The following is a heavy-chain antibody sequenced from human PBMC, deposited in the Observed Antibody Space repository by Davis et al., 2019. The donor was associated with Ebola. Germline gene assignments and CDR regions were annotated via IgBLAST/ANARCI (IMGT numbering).Heavy chain of an antibody. V-gene: IGHV3-33*08. D-gene: IGHD4-17*01. J-gene: IGHJ4*02. CDR1: GFTFSSYS. Sequence: GGSLRLSCAASGFTFSSYSMNWVRQAPGKGLEWVALIWYDGSKQYYADSVTGRFTISRDNSKNTLYLQMNSLKTEDTAVYYCTSQTTVTDYWGQGTLVTVSS. CDR2: IWYDGSKQ. CDR3: TSQTTVTDY.